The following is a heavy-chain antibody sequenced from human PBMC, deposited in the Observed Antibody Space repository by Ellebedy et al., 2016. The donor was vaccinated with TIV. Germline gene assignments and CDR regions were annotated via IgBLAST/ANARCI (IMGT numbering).Heavy chain of an antibody. CDR2: IDWDADK. CDR3: ARIQVEMDWGFDY. V-gene: IGHV2-70*11. Sequence: SGPTLVKPTQTLTLTCTFSGFSLSTSGMCVGWIRQPPGKALEWLARIDWDADKYYSTSLKTRLTISKYTSKNQVFLTMNNMNPVDTATYYCARIQVEMDWGFDYWGQGTLVTVSS. D-gene: IGHD5-24*01. J-gene: IGHJ4*02. CDR1: GFSLSTSGMC.